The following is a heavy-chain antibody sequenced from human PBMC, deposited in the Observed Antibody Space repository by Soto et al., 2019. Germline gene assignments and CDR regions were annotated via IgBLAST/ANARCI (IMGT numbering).Heavy chain of an antibody. CDR1: GFTFSSYG. Sequence: GGSLRLSCAASGFTFSSYGMHWVRQAPGKGLEWVAVISYDGSNKYYADSVKGRFTISRDNSKNTLYLQMNSLRAEDTAVYYCAKDLGIHYYYYGMDVWGQGTTVTSP. D-gene: IGHD5-18*01. J-gene: IGHJ6*02. CDR3: AKDLGIHYYYYGMDV. V-gene: IGHV3-30*18. CDR2: ISYDGSNK.